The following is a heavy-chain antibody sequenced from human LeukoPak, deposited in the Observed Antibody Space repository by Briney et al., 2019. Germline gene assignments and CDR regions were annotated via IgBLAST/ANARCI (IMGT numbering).Heavy chain of an antibody. CDR2: IKSKTDGGTT. V-gene: IGHV3-15*01. D-gene: IGHD4-17*01. J-gene: IGHJ5*02. CDR3: TTSFTVTTASWFDP. Sequence: GGSLRLSCAASGFTFSNAWMSWVRQAPGKGLEWVGRIKSKTDGGTTDYAAPVKGRFTISRDDSKNTLYLQMNSLKTEDTAVYYCTTSFTVTTASWFDPWGQGTLVTVSS. CDR1: GFTFSNAW.